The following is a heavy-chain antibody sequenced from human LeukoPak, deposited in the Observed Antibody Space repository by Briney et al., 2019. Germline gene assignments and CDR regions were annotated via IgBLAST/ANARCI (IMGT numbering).Heavy chain of an antibody. J-gene: IGHJ6*02. V-gene: IGHV3-23*01. D-gene: IGHD4-17*01. Sequence: PGGSLRLSCAASGFTFSSYAMSWVRQAPGKGLEWVSAISGSGGSTYYADSVKGRFTISRDNSKNTLYLQMNSLRAGDTAVYYCAKGCQFYGYYYYYYGMDVWGQGTTVTVSS. CDR3: AKGCQFYGYYYYYYGMDV. CDR1: GFTFSSYA. CDR2: ISGSGGST.